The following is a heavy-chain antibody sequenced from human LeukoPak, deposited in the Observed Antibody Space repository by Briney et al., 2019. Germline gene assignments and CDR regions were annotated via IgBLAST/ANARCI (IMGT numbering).Heavy chain of an antibody. CDR3: ARDGYYGSGSDY. Sequence: GGSLRLSCAASGLSFSTYWMSWVRQAPGKGLEWVANINQDGSEKYYVDSVKGRFTISRDNAKNSLYLQMNSLRAEDTAVYYCARDGYYGSGSDYWGQGTLVTVSS. V-gene: IGHV3-7*01. D-gene: IGHD3-10*01. J-gene: IGHJ4*02. CDR1: GLSFSTYW. CDR2: INQDGSEK.